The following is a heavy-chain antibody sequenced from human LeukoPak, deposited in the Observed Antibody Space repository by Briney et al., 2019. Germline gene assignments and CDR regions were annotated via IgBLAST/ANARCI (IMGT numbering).Heavy chain of an antibody. Sequence: GASVKVSCKVSGYTLTELSMHWVRQAPGKGLEWMGGFDPGDGETIYAQKFQGRVTMTEDTSTDTAYMELSSLRSEDTAVYYCATTSIAAPDSPPFDYWGQGTLVTVSS. CDR3: ATTSIAAPDSPPFDY. J-gene: IGHJ4*02. CDR2: FDPGDGET. V-gene: IGHV1-24*01. CDR1: GYTLTELS. D-gene: IGHD6-6*01.